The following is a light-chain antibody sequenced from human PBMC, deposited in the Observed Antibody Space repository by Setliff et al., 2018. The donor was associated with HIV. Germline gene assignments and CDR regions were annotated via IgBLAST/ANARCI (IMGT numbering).Light chain of an antibody. J-gene: IGLJ1*01. CDR3: SSYKTSSTYV. CDR2: EVS. V-gene: IGLV2-14*01. CDR1: SSDVGGYNY. Sequence: QSVLTQPASVSGSPGQSITISCTGTSSDVGGYNYVSWYQQHPGKAPKLMIYEVSNRPSWVSNLFSGSKSGNTASLTISGLQAEDEADYYCSSYKTSSTYVFGTGTKVTVL.